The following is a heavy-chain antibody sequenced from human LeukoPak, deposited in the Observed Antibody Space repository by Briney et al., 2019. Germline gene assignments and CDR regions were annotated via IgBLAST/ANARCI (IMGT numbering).Heavy chain of an antibody. CDR1: GGSISSYY. V-gene: IGHV4-59*08. J-gene: IGHJ4*02. D-gene: IGHD2-15*01. Sequence: PSETLSLTCTVSGGSISSYYWSWIRQPPGKGLEWIGYIYYSGSTNYNPSPKSRVTISVDTSKNQFSLKLSSVTAADTAVYYCARTPVVAATYYFDYWGQGTLVTVSS. CDR3: ARTPVVAATYYFDY. CDR2: IYYSGST.